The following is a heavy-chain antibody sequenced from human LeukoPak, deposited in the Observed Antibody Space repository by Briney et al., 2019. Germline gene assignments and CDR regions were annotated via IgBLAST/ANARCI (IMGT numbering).Heavy chain of an antibody. V-gene: IGHV3-21*01. CDR1: GFTFSSYS. CDR2: ISGSSSYI. J-gene: IGHJ4*02. Sequence: PGGSLRLSCAASGFTFSSYSMNWVRQAPGKGLEWVSSISGSSSYIYYADSVKGRFTISRDNAKNSLYLQMNSLRAEDAAVYYCARDLYDSSGYYYEYDYWGQGTLVTVSS. CDR3: ARDLYDSSGYYYEYDY. D-gene: IGHD3-22*01.